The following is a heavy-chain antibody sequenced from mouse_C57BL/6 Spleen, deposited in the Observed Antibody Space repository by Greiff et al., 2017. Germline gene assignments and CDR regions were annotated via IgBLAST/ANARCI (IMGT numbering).Heavy chain of an antibody. CDR3: ARGAPGSFAY. D-gene: IGHD2-2*01. V-gene: IGHV5-16*01. CDR1: GFTFSDYY. Sequence: DVHLVESEGGLVQPGSSMKLSCTASGFTFSDYYMAWVRQVPEKGLEWVANINYDGSSTYYLDSLKSRFIISRDNAKNILYLQMSSLKSEDTATYYCARGAPGSFAYWGQGTLVTVSA. CDR2: INYDGSST. J-gene: IGHJ3*01.